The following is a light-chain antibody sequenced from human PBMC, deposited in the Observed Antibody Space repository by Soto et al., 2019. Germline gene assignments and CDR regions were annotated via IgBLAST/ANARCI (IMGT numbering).Light chain of an antibody. Sequence: EIVLTQSPATLSLSPGERATLSCRASQSVNRYLAWYQQKPGQAPRLLIYDASNRATGIPARFSGSGSGTDFTLTISSLEPEDFVVYYCQQRSNWPPLTFGGGTKVEIK. V-gene: IGKV3-11*01. J-gene: IGKJ4*01. CDR3: QQRSNWPPLT. CDR1: QSVNRY. CDR2: DAS.